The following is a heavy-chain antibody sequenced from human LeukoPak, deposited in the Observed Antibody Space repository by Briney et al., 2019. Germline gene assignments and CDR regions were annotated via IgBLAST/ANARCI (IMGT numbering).Heavy chain of an antibody. J-gene: IGHJ5*02. CDR3: ARDRQIVAATIYWFDP. Sequence: ASVKVSCKASGYTFTGYYMHWVRQAPGQGLEWMGWINPNSGGTNYAQKFQGRVTMTRDTSISTAYMELSRLRSDDTAVYYCARDRQIVAATIYWFDPWGQGTLVTVSS. V-gene: IGHV1-2*02. CDR2: INPNSGGT. CDR1: GYTFTGYY. D-gene: IGHD5-12*01.